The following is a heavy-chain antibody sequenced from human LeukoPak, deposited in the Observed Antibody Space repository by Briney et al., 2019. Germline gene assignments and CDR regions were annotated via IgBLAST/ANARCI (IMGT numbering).Heavy chain of an antibody. J-gene: IGHJ6*02. CDR3: ARDPPPGDDLPDYYGMDV. V-gene: IGHV1-18*01. Sequence: ASVKVSCKASGYTFTSYGISWVRQAPGQGLEWMGWISAYSGNTNYAQKLQGRVTMTTDTSTSTAYMELRSLRSDDTAVYYCARDPPPGDDLPDYYGMDVWGQGTTVTVSS. D-gene: IGHD5-12*01. CDR2: ISAYSGNT. CDR1: GYTFTSYG.